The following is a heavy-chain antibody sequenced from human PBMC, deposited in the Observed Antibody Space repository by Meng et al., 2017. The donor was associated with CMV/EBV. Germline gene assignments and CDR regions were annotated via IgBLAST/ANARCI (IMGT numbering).Heavy chain of an antibody. V-gene: IGHV3-74*01. CDR2: INSDGSST. D-gene: IGHD6-13*01. CDR1: GFTFSSYW. CDR3: ARDGYSSSWYGPGYYYYYYGMDV. J-gene: IGHJ6*02. Sequence: GESLKISCAASGFTFSSYWMHWVRQAPGKGLVWVSRINSDGSSTSYADSVKGRFTISRDNAKNTLYLQMNSLRAEDTAVYYCARDGYSSSWYGPGYYYYYYGMDVWGQGTTVTVSS.